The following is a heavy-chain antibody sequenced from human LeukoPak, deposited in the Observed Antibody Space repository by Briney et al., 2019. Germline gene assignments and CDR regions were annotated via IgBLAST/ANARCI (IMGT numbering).Heavy chain of an antibody. J-gene: IGHJ4*02. V-gene: IGHV7-4-1*02. CDR3: AREMVTSFDY. CDR2: INTNTGNP. CDR1: GYTFTSYG. D-gene: IGHD5-18*01. Sequence: GASVKVSCKASGYTFTSYGISWVRQAPGQGLEWMEWINTNTGNPTYAQGFTGRFVFSLDTSVSTTYLQISSLKAEDTAVYYCAREMVTSFDYWGQGTLVTVSS.